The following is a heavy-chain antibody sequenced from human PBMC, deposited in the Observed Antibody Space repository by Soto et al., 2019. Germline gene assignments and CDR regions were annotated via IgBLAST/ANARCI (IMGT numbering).Heavy chain of an antibody. CDR3: ARDLYAEGDWYFDL. CDR1: GGTFSSYT. CDR2: IIPILGIA. D-gene: IGHD4-17*01. Sequence: QVQLVQSGAEVKKPGSSVKVSCKASGGTFSSYTISWVRQAPGQGLEWMGRIIPILGIANYAQKFQGRVTITADKSTSTAYMELSSLRSEDTAVYYCARDLYAEGDWYFDLWGRGTLVTVSS. V-gene: IGHV1-69*08. J-gene: IGHJ2*01.